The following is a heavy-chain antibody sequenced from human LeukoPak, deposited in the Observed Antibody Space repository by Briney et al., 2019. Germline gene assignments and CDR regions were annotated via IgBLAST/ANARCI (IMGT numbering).Heavy chain of an antibody. V-gene: IGHV3-48*01. D-gene: IGHD2-2*01. CDR3: ANQGYCGSTSCQLSKYFQH. J-gene: IGHJ1*01. Sequence: GGSLRLSCAASGFTFSSYSMNWVRQAPGKGLQWVSYISSGGSTIYYADSVKGRFTISRDNAKNSLYLQMNSPRAEDTAVYYCANQGYCGSTSCQLSKYFQHWGQGTLVTVSS. CDR2: ISSGGSTI. CDR1: GFTFSSYS.